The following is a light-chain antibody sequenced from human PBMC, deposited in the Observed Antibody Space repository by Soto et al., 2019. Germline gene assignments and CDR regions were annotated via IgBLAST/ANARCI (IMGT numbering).Light chain of an antibody. CDR2: DVS. J-gene: IGLJ2*01. Sequence: QSALTQPASVSGSPGQSITISCTGTSSDVGGYNYVSWYQQHPGKAPKLMIYDVSNRPSGVSNRFSGSKSGNTASLTISGHEEDEEADYCRSSDTSISTVVFGGGTKVTVL. V-gene: IGLV2-14*01. CDR3: SSDTSISTVV. CDR1: SSDVGGYNY.